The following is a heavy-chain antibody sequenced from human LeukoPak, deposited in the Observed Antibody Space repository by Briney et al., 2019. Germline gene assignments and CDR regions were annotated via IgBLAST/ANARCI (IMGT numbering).Heavy chain of an antibody. CDR1: GDSISSYY. J-gene: IGHJ4*02. D-gene: IGHD6-19*01. CDR3: ARDRPNLAGILDY. CDR2: VYTSGTT. V-gene: IGHV4-4*07. Sequence: SETLSLTCTVSGDSISSYYWTWIRQPAGKGLDWIGRVYTSGTTKYNPSLKSRVTISVDKSKNQFSLNLSSVTAADTAVYYCARDRPNLAGILDYWGQGTLVTVSS.